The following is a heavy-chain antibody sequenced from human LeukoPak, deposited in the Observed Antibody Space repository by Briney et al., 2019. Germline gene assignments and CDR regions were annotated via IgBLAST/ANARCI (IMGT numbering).Heavy chain of an antibody. J-gene: IGHJ4*02. CDR1: GGTFSSYA. D-gene: IGHD3-22*01. Sequence: ASVKVSCKASGGTFSSYAITWVRQATGQGLEWMGWMNPNSGDTGYAQKFQGRLTMTRDTSISTAYMELSSLRSEDTAVYYCARGFAAYDTSDYAFSYYWGQGTLVTVSS. CDR2: MNPNSGDT. V-gene: IGHV1-8*02. CDR3: ARGFAAYDTSDYAFSYY.